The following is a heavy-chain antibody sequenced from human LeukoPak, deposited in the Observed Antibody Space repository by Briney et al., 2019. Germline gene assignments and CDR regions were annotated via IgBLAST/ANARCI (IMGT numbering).Heavy chain of an antibody. V-gene: IGHV1-2*02. CDR3: ARGEDNVLRYFDP. J-gene: IGHJ5*02. Sequence: ASVKVSCKASGYTFTSYGISWVRQAPGQGLEWMGWINPNSGGTNYAQKFQGRVTMTRDTSISTAYMELSRLRSDDTAVYYCARGEDNVLRYFDPWGQGTLVTVSS. D-gene: IGHD3-9*01. CDR2: INPNSGGT. CDR1: GYTFTSYG.